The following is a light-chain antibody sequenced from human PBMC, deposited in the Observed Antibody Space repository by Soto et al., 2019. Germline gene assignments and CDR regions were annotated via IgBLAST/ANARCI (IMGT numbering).Light chain of an antibody. CDR3: CSYAGSYTHYV. J-gene: IGLJ1*01. CDR2: DVS. Sequence: QSALTQPRSVSGSPGQSVTISCTGTSSDVGGYNYVSWYQQHPGKAPKLMIYDVSKRPSGVPDRFSGSKSGNTASLTISGIQAEDEADYYCCSYAGSYTHYVFGTGTKLTVL. V-gene: IGLV2-11*01. CDR1: SSDVGGYNY.